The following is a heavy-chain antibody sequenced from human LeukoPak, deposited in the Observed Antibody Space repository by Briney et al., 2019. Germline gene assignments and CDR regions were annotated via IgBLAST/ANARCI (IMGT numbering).Heavy chain of an antibody. CDR3: AKDGPGRDITYYFDY. J-gene: IGHJ4*02. D-gene: IGHD1-14*01. Sequence: PGGSLRLSCAASGFTFDDYAMHWVRQAPGKGLEWVSGISWNSGSIGYADSVKGRFTISRDNAKNSLYLQMNSLRAEDTALYYCAKDGPGRDITYYFDYWGQGTLVTVSP. CDR2: ISWNSGSI. V-gene: IGHV3-9*01. CDR1: GFTFDDYA.